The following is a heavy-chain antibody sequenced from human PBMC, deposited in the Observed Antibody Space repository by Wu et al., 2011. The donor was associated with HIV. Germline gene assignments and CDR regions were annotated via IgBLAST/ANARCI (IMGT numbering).Heavy chain of an antibody. CDR2: IIPIFGTA. CDR1: GGTFSSYA. V-gene: IGHV1-69*05. J-gene: IGHJ6*02. Sequence: QVQLVQSGAEVKKPGSSVKVSCKASGGTFSSYAISWVRQAPGQGLEWMGGIIPIFGTANYAQKFQGRVTITTDESTSTAYMELSSLRSEDTAVYYCARAPSGGLRLGIAVAVTGMDVWGQRATVTGLL. D-gene: IGHD6-19*01. CDR3: ARAPSGGLRLGIAVAVTGMDV.